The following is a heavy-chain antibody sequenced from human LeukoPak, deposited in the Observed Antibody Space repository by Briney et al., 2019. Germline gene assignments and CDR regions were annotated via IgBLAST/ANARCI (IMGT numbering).Heavy chain of an antibody. J-gene: IGHJ5*02. CDR2: IIPIFGIA. CDR3: ARNGDIVVGVAASQKRHNWFVP. CDR1: VGTFSSYA. Sequence: ASVKVSCKASVGTFSSYAIGGVRQAPGQGVGRMGRIIPIFGIANYAHKFQGRVTINADKSTSTASIELRSLRSEDTAVYYCARNGDIVVGVAASQKRHNWFVPWGQGTLVTVSS. D-gene: IGHD2-15*01. V-gene: IGHV1-69*04.